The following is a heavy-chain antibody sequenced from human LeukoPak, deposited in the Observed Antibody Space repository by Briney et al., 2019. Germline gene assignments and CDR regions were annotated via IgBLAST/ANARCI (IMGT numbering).Heavy chain of an antibody. CDR2: TYYRSKWYN. D-gene: IGHD1-7*01. Sequence: SQTLSLTCAISGDSVSSNSAAWNWIRQSPSRGLEWLVRTYYRSKWYNDYAVSVKSRITINPDTSKNQFSLQLNSVTPEDTAVYYCARAGVVGNLHKTPTQHFDYWGQGTLVTVSS. CDR3: ARAGVVGNLHKTPTQHFDY. V-gene: IGHV6-1*01. CDR1: GDSVSSNSAA. J-gene: IGHJ4*02.